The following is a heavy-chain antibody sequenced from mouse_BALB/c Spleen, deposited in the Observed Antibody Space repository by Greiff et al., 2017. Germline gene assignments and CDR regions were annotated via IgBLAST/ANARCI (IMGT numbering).Heavy chain of an antibody. CDR3: AIIYYGNYWYFDV. J-gene: IGHJ1*01. CDR2: ISYDGSN. CDR1: GYSITSGYY. Sequence: ESGPGLVKPSQSLSLTCSVTGYSITSGYYWNWIRQFPGNKLEWMGYISYDGSNNYNPSLKNRISITRDTSKNQFFLKLNSVTTEDTATYYCAIIYYGNYWYFDVWGAGTTVTVSS. D-gene: IGHD2-1*01. V-gene: IGHV3-6*02.